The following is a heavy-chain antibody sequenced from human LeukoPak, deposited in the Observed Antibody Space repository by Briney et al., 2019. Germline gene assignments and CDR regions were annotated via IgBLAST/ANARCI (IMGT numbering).Heavy chain of an antibody. V-gene: IGHV3-21*01. CDR3: ARDGYCSSTSCYLFDH. J-gene: IGHJ4*02. CDR2: ISSSSSSI. Sequence: PGGSLRLSCAASGFTFRRYSMNWVRQAPGKGLKWVSSISSSSSSIYYADSVKGRFTISRDNAKNSLYLQMNSLRAEDTAVYYCARDGYCSSTSCYLFDHWGQGTLVTVSS. D-gene: IGHD2-2*03. CDR1: GFTFRRYS.